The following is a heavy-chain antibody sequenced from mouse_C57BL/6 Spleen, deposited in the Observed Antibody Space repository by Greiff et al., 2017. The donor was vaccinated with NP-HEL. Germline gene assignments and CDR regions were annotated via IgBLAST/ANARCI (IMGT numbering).Heavy chain of an antibody. D-gene: IGHD3-3*01. J-gene: IGHJ1*03. CDR1: GFTFSSYT. CDR3: ARQEGSYWYFDV. Sequence: EVQGVESGGGLVKPGGSLKLSCAASGFTFSSYTMSWVRQTPEKRLEWVATISGGGGNTYYPDSVKGRFTISRDNAKNTLYLQMSSLRSEDTALYYCARQEGSYWYFDVWGTGTTVTVSS. CDR2: ISGGGGNT. V-gene: IGHV5-9*01.